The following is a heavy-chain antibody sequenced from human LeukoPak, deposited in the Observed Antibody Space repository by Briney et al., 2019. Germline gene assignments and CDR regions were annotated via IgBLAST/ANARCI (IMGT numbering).Heavy chain of an antibody. J-gene: IGHJ4*02. Sequence: GGSLRLSCAASGFTFTSYDMHWVRQAPGKGLEWVSVIGTSGDTYYAGSVKGRFTISRDNAKNSLYLQMNSLRAEDTAVYYCARGDSGSYYFDYWGQGTLVTVSS. CDR3: ARGDSGSYYFDY. V-gene: IGHV3-13*04. CDR1: GFTFTSYD. D-gene: IGHD1-26*01. CDR2: IGTSGDT.